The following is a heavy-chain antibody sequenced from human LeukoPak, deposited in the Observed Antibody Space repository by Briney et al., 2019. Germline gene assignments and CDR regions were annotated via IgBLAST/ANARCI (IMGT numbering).Heavy chain of an antibody. V-gene: IGHV4-61*01. CDR3: ARGAFDAAEYFQH. D-gene: IGHD2/OR15-2a*01. Sequence: SETLSLTCTVSGGSISSSSYYWSWIRQPPGKGLEWIGYIYYSGSTNYNPSLKSRVTISVDTSKNQFSLKLSSVTAADTAVYYCARGAFDAAEYFQHWGQGTLVTVSS. CDR1: GGSISSSSYY. CDR2: IYYSGST. J-gene: IGHJ1*01.